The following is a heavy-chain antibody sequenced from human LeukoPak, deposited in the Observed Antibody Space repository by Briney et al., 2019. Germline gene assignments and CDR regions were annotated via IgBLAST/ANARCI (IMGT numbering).Heavy chain of an antibody. J-gene: IGHJ6*02. Sequence: GASVKVSCKASGYTFTSYYMHWVRQAPGQGLEWMGIINPSGGSTSYAQKFQGRVTMTRDTSTSTVYMELSSLRSEDTAVYYCARVVVVAATPLYYYGMDVWGQGTTVTVSS. V-gene: IGHV1-46*01. CDR1: GYTFTSYY. CDR3: ARVVVVAATPLYYYGMDV. CDR2: INPSGGST. D-gene: IGHD2-15*01.